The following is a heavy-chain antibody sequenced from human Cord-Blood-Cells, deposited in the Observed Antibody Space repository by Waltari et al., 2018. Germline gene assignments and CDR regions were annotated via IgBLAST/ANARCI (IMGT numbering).Heavy chain of an antibody. V-gene: IGHV3-43*01. J-gene: IGHJ4*02. D-gene: IGHD7-27*01. CDR1: GFTFDDYT. CDR3: AKERTGDLDY. CDR2: ISWDGGST. Sequence: EVQLVESGGVVVQPGGSLRLSCAASGFTFDDYTMHWVRQAPGKGLEWVSLISWDGGSTYYADSVKDRFTISRDNSKNSLYLQMNSLRTEDTALYYCAKERTGDLDYWGQGTLVTVSS.